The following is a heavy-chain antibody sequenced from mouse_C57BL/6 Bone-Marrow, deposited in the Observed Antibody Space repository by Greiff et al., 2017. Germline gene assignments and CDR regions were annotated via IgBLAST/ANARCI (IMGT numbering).Heavy chain of an antibody. Sequence: QVQLKQSGAELARPGASVKLSCKASGYTFTSYGISWVKQRTGQGLEWIGEIYPRSGNTYSTEKFKGKATLTADNSSSKAYMEIRSLTSEDSAVYYCARTRGYDHAMEYWGQGTSVTVSS. J-gene: IGHJ4*01. CDR1: GYTFTSYG. D-gene: IGHD2-2*01. CDR3: ARTRGYDHAMEY. V-gene: IGHV1-81*01. CDR2: IYPRSGNT.